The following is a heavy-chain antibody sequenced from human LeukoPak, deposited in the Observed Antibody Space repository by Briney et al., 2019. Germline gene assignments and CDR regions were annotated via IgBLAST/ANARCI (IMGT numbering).Heavy chain of an antibody. CDR1: GGSISSSSYY. CDR3: ARLRSLLWFGELND. D-gene: IGHD3-10*01. V-gene: IGHV4-39*01. Sequence: KPSETLSLTCTVSGGSISSSSYYWGWIRQPPGKGLEWIGSIYYSGSTYYNPSLKSRVTMSVDTSKNQFSLKLSSVTAADTAVYYCARLRSLLWFGELNDWGQGTLVTVSS. J-gene: IGHJ4*02. CDR2: IYYSGST.